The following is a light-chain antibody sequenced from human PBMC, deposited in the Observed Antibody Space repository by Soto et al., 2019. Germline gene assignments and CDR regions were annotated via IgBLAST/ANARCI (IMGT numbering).Light chain of an antibody. J-gene: IGKJ1*01. CDR3: QQYGSSPPSWT. Sequence: ETALTQSPGTLSLSPGERATLSCRASQSVSSSYLAWYQQKPGQAPRLLIYGASSRATGIPDRFSGSGSGTDFTLTIIRLEPEDFAVYYSQQYGSSPPSWTFGQGTKVEIK. CDR1: QSVSSSY. V-gene: IGKV3-20*01. CDR2: GAS.